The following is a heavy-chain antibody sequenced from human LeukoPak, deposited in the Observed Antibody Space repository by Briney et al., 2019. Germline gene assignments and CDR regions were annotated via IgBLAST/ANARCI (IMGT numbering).Heavy chain of an antibody. Sequence: PGRSLRLSCAASGFTFSSYAMSWVRQAPGKGLEWVSAIVGSGGNMYYADSVKGRFTISRDNFKSTLYLQMNSLRDEDTTVYYCAKGLTWDSTSCSDWGQGTLGTVSS. CDR1: GFTFSSYA. D-gene: IGHD2-2*01. J-gene: IGHJ4*02. CDR2: IVGSGGNM. CDR3: AKGLTWDSTSCSD. V-gene: IGHV3-23*01.